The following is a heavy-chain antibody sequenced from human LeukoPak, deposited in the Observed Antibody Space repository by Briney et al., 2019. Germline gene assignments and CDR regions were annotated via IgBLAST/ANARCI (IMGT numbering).Heavy chain of an antibody. V-gene: IGHV3-53*01. D-gene: IGHD5-18*01. Sequence: GGSLRLSCAASGFTVSSNYMSWVRQAPGKGLEWVSVIYSGGSTYYADSVKGRFTISRDNSKNTLYLQMNSLRAEDTAVYYCARVGYSYGYASFDYWGQGTLVTVSS. J-gene: IGHJ4*02. CDR3: ARVGYSYGYASFDY. CDR2: IYSGGST. CDR1: GFTVSSNY.